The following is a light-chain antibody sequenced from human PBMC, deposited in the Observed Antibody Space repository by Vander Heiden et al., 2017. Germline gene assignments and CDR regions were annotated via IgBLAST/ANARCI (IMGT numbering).Light chain of an antibody. CDR2: RNN. CDR3: AACDDSLSGAV. Sequence: QSVLTQPPSASGTPGQRVTISCSGRSSNIRSNEGSWHQQLRGTAPKLVIDRNNRRSEGVAGRFSGYKAGTSASLAISGLGSEEEADYYWAACDDSLSGAVFGGGTKLTVL. CDR1: SSNIRSNE. V-gene: IGLV1-47*01. J-gene: IGLJ3*02.